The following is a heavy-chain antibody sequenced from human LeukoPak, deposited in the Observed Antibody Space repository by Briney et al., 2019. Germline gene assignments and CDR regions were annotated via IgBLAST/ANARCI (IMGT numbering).Heavy chain of an antibody. D-gene: IGHD6-19*01. CDR2: ISSSSSYT. CDR3: ARGRSLSSVVSGMDV. V-gene: IGHV3-11*06. J-gene: IGHJ6*04. CDR1: GFTFSDYY. Sequence: GGSLRLSCAASGFTFSDYYMSWIRQAPGKGLEWVSYISSSSSYTNYADSVKGRFTISRDNAKNSLYLQMNSLRAEDTAVYYCARGRSLSSVVSGMDVWGKGTTVTVSS.